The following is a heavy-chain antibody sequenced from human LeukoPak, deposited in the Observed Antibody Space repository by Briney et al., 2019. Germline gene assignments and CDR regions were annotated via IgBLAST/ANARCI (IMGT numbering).Heavy chain of an antibody. CDR3: ARHTQYSGYDFATYYYYYYMDV. CDR2: INHSGST. V-gene: IGHV4-38-2*02. D-gene: IGHD5-12*01. J-gene: IGHJ6*03. Sequence: PSETLSLTCTVSGYSISSGYYWAWIRQPPGKGLEWIGEINHSGSTNYNPSLKSRVTISVDTSKNQFSLKLSSVTAADTAVYYCARHTQYSGYDFATYYYYYYMDVWGKGATVTISS. CDR1: GYSISSGYY.